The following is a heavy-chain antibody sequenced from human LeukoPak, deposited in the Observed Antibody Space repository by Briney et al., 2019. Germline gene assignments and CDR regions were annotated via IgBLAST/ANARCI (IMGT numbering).Heavy chain of an antibody. V-gene: IGHV1-2*02. Sequence: ASVKVSCKASGYTFTGYYMHWVRQAPGQGLEWMGWINPNSGGTNYAQKFQGRVTMTRDTSTSTVYMELSSLRSEDTAVYYCALRGSGYAIVAFDIWGQGTMVTVSS. CDR1: GYTFTGYY. D-gene: IGHD3-22*01. CDR3: ALRGSGYAIVAFDI. CDR2: INPNSGGT. J-gene: IGHJ3*02.